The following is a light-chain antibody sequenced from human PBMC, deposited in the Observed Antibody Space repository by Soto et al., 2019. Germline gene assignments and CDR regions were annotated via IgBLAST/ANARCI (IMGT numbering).Light chain of an antibody. CDR1: SSYVGGYNY. Sequence: QSVLTQPRSVSGSPGQSVTLSCTGTSSYVGGYNYVTWYQQYPGKAPKVMIYDVKTRPSGVPDRFSGSKSVNTASLTISGLQAEGDADNYCGSYAGDYTFVFGTGTKMTVL. J-gene: IGLJ1*01. CDR3: GSYAGDYTFV. V-gene: IGLV2-11*01. CDR2: DVK.